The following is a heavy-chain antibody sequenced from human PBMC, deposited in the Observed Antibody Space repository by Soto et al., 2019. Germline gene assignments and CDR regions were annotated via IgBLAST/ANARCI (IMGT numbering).Heavy chain of an antibody. CDR3: ARASAYTASDFDY. CDR1: GGSISSGDYY. CDR2: IYYSGNT. Sequence: QMQLQESGPGLVKPSQTLSLTCTVSGGSISSGDYYWSWIRQPPGKGLEWIGYIYYSGNTHYNPSLKRRVTISVDTSNNQFSLKLSSVTAADTAVYYCARASAYTASDFDYWGQGTLVTVSS. J-gene: IGHJ4*02. D-gene: IGHD5-18*01. V-gene: IGHV4-30-4*01.